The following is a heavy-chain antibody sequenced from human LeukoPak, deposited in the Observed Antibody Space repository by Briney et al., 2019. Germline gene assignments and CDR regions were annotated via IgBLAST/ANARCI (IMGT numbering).Heavy chain of an antibody. V-gene: IGHV4-59*08. CDR1: GGSISSYY. CDR2: IYYSAST. D-gene: IGHD3-10*01. CDR3: ARHANPMVRGVIITTNYYGMDV. J-gene: IGHJ6*02. Sequence: PSETLSLTCTVSGGSISSYYWSWIRQPPGKGLEWIGYIYYSASTNYNPSLKSRVTISVDTSKNQFSLKLSSVTAADTAVYYCARHANPMVRGVIITTNYYGMDVWGQGTTVTVSS.